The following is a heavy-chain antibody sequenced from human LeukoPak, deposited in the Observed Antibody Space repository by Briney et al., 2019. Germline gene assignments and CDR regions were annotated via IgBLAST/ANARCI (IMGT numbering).Heavy chain of an antibody. Sequence: SETLSPTCAVYGGAFRGFYWTWIRQSPGKGLEWIGEINHSGSSSYNPSLKSRIMISVDMSKNQFSLKGRSVTAADTAVYYCARSHCGGDCYSSRWQILYGYYYYYMDVWGTGTTVTVSS. V-gene: IGHV4-34*01. CDR3: ARSHCGGDCYSSRWQILYGYYYYYMDV. CDR2: INHSGSS. J-gene: IGHJ6*03. CDR1: GGAFRGFY. D-gene: IGHD2-21*02.